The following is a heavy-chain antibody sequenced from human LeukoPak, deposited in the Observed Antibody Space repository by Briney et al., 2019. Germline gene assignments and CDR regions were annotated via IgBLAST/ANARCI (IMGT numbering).Heavy chain of an antibody. CDR3: ARWGAGPHDYGDYNGMDV. D-gene: IGHD4-17*01. CDR1: GFTFSSYA. J-gene: IGHJ6*04. Sequence: GGSLRLSCAASGFTFSSYAMHWVRQAPGKGLEWVAVISYDGSNKYYADSVKGRFTISRDNSKNTLYLQMNSLRAEDTAVYYCARWGAGPHDYGDYNGMDVWGKGTTVTVSS. CDR2: ISYDGSNK. V-gene: IGHV3-30*04.